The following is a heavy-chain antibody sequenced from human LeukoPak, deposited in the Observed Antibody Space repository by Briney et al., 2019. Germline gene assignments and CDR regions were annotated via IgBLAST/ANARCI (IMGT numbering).Heavy chain of an antibody. V-gene: IGHV3-33*06. CDR3: AKLPGYSSGWYEVNWFDP. D-gene: IGHD6-19*01. Sequence: PGGSLRLSCAASGFTFSSYGMHWVRQAPGKGLEWVAVIWYDGSNKYYADSVKGRFTISRDNSKNTLYLQMNSLRAEDTAVYYCAKLPGYSSGWYEVNWFDPWGQGTLVTVSS. CDR1: GFTFSSYG. J-gene: IGHJ5*02. CDR2: IWYDGSNK.